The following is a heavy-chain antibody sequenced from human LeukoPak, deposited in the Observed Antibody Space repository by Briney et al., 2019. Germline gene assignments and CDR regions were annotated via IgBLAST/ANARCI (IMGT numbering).Heavy chain of an antibody. V-gene: IGHV3-23*01. CDR1: GFTFSSYA. CDR3: TRDLYSSS. CDR2: ISDSGGST. J-gene: IGHJ4*02. D-gene: IGHD6-6*01. Sequence: PGGSLRLSCAASGFTFSSYAMSWVRQAPGKGLEWVSGISDSGGSTYYADSVKGRFTTSRDNSKNTLYLQMDSLRAEDTAVYYCTRDLYSSSWGQGTLVTVSS.